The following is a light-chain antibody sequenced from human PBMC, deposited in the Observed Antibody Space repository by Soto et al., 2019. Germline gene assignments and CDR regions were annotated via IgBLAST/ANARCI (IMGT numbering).Light chain of an antibody. CDR3: QQYGTSPLIT. CDR1: QSVSNN. Sequence: EIVMTQSPAPLSVSPGERATLSCRASQSVSNNLAWYHQKPGRAPRLLMYGAPTRATGTPARFSGSGSGTEFTLTISSLPSADFAVYYCQQYGTSPLITFGQGTRLEI. J-gene: IGKJ5*01. CDR2: GAP. V-gene: IGKV3-15*01.